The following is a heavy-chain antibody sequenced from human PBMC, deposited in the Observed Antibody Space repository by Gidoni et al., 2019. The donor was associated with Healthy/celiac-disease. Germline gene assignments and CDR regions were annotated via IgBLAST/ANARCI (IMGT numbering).Heavy chain of an antibody. D-gene: IGHD3-3*01. CDR2: KSYDGSNK. CDR3: AKSELYYDFWSGPYYYYGMDV. CDR1: GFTLSSSC. V-gene: IGHV3-30*18. J-gene: IGHJ6*02. Sequence: QVQLVESGGGVAQPGRSLSTSCAASGFTLSSSCMLWVRQAPGKGLEWVAVKSYDGSNKDYADSVKGRFTISRDNSKNTLYLQMNSLRAEDTAVYYCAKSELYYDFWSGPYYYYGMDVWGQGTTVTVSS.